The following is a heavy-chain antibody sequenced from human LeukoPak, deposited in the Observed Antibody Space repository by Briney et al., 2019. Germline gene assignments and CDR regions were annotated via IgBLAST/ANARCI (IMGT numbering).Heavy chain of an antibody. CDR2: IIPIFGTA. J-gene: IGHJ4*02. D-gene: IGHD4-17*01. CDR3: ARGRSAVTTPSHFDY. Sequence: SVKVSCKASGGTFSSYAISGVRQAPGQGLEWMGGIIPIFGTANYAQKFQGRVTITADKSTSTAYMELSSLRSEDTAVYYCARGRSAVTTPSHFDYWGQGTLVTVSS. CDR1: GGTFSSYA. V-gene: IGHV1-69*06.